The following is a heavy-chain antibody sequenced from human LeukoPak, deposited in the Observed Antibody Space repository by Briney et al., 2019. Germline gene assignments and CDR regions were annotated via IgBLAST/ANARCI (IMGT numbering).Heavy chain of an antibody. CDR1: GCSISSSRYY. CDR3: ARSRLAWFASDAFYT. Sequence: PSDTVSLTCTVSGCSISSSRYYLALIRPPPGKGLECIARIDHSGSTNYQPSLQSPVPTSVDTSKNPFSLKSSSLTAPHTAVYYCARSRLAWFASDAFYTCGEREMGAVSS. CDR2: IDHSGST. V-gene: IGHV4-39*01. J-gene: IGHJ3*02. D-gene: IGHD3-3*01.